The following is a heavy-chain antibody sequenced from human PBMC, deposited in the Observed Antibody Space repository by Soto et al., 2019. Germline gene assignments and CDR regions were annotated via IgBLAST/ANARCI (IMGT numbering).Heavy chain of an antibody. CDR3: ARGTVTLFGVVTPPDY. CDR2: ISAYNGNT. V-gene: IGHV1-18*01. CDR1: GYTFTSYG. D-gene: IGHD3-3*01. Sequence: GASVKVSCKASGYTFTSYGISWVRQAPGQGLEWMGWISAYNGNTNYAQKLQGRVTMTTDTSTSTAYMEMSGLESVDTAVYYCARGTVTLFGVVTPPDYWGQGTLVTVSS. J-gene: IGHJ4*02.